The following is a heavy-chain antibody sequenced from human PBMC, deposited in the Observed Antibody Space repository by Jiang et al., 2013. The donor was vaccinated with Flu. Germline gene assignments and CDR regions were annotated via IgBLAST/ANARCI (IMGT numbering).Heavy chain of an antibody. CDR3: ASMYSSSWYGY. J-gene: IGHJ4*02. Sequence: CAASGFTVSSNYMSWVRQAPGKGLEWVSVIYSGGSTYYADSVKGRFTISRDNSKNTLYLQMNSLRAEDTAVYYCASMYSSSWYGYWGQGTLVTVSS. D-gene: IGHD6-13*01. V-gene: IGHV3-66*01. CDR1: GFTVSSNY. CDR2: IYSGGST.